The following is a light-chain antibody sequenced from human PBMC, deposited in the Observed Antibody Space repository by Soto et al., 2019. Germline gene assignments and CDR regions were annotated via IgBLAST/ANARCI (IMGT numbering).Light chain of an antibody. CDR1: QSVSSSH. CDR3: HQYGTSYT. J-gene: IGKJ2*01. CDR2: GAS. V-gene: IGKV3-20*01. Sequence: VLTQSPASLSLSPGEIAALSCRASQSVSSSHLVWYQQKPGQAPRLLIYGASTRATGIPDRFSGSASGTDFTLTISILEPEDFALYYCHQYGTSYTFGQGTKLEI.